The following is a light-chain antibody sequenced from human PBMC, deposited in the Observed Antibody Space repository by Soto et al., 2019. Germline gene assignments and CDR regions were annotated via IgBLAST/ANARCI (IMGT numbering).Light chain of an antibody. J-gene: IGKJ1*01. V-gene: IGKV1-5*03. CDR3: QQYKDYET. CDR2: EAS. Sequence: DIQMTQSPSTLSASVGDRVTITCRASQSVSSWLAWYQQKPGKAPHLLIYEASSLDSGVPSRFSGSGSGTEFTLTISSLQPDDFATYYCQQYKDYETFGQGTKVESK. CDR1: QSVSSW.